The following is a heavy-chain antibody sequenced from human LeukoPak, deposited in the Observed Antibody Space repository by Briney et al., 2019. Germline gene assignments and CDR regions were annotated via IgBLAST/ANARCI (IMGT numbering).Heavy chain of an antibody. CDR2: VDDSGST. CDR3: ARDRIAVASNWIDP. Sequence: SGTLSLTCSVSGDSISSSYWTWIRQPPGKGLERIGNVDDSGSTKYNPSLKSRVTMSVDPSKNQFSLKLNSVTAADTAVYYCARDRIAVASNWIDPWGQGTLVTVSS. J-gene: IGHJ5*02. D-gene: IGHD6-19*01. V-gene: IGHV4-59*01. CDR1: GDSISSSY.